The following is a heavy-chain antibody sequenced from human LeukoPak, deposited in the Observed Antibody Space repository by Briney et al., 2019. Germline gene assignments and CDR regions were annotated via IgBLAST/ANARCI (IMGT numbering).Heavy chain of an antibody. CDR2: IRGGNGNTYYA. V-gene: IGHV3-23*01. CDR3: AKFYDILTGYFDY. Sequence: GGSLRLSCAVSGFPFSSYAMSWVRQSPGKGLEWVSAIRGGNGNTYYAYYADSVRGRFTISRDSSKNTLYLQMNSLRAEDTAVYYCAKFYDILTGYFDYWGQGTLVTVSS. CDR1: GFPFSSYA. J-gene: IGHJ4*02. D-gene: IGHD3-9*01.